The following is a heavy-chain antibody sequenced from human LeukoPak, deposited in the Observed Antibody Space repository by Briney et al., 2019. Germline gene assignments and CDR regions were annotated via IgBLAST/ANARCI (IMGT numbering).Heavy chain of an antibody. J-gene: IGHJ6*03. V-gene: IGHV4-59*08. CDR1: GGSISSYH. CDR2: IYYSGST. CDR3: VRGRPFMDV. D-gene: IGHD6-6*01. Sequence: PSETLSLTCTVSGGSISSYHWSWIRQPPGKGLEWIGYIYYSGSTNYNPSLKSRVTISIDTSKNQFSLKLSSVTAADTAVYYCVRGRPFMDVWGKGTTVTVSS.